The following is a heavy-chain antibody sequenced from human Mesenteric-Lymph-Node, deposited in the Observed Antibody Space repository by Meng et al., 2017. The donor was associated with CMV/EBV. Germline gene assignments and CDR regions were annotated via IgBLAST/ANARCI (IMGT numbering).Heavy chain of an antibody. J-gene: IGHJ4*02. Sequence: PGGYLRLYCAASGFTVSSNYMSWVRQAPGKGLEWVSIIYSGGGTNYADSVKGRFTLSRDNSKTTLYLQMNSLRAEDTAVYYCARGEDFWGQGTLVTVSS. CDR3: ARGEDF. V-gene: IGHV3-53*01. CDR1: GFTVSSNY. CDR2: IYSGGGT.